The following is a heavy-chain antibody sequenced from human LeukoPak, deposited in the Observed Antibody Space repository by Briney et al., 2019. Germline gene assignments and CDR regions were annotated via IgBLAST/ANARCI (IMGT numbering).Heavy chain of an antibody. J-gene: IGHJ4*02. CDR2: MLDSENT. Sequence: SETLPLTCSIPGGSFSSHFWSWIRQPPGKGLEWIGYMLDSENTKDNPYFQSRLSLSADTSKNQFSLRLTSVTAADTAVYYCATIKRGNIFGYFDFWGQGILVTVSP. CDR3: ATIKRGNIFGYFDF. V-gene: IGHV4-59*11. D-gene: IGHD5-18*01. CDR1: GGSFSSHF.